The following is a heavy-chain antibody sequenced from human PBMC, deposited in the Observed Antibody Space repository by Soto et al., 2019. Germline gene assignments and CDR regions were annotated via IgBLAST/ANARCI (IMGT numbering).Heavy chain of an antibody. CDR2: IIPILGIA. J-gene: IGHJ3*02. D-gene: IGHD6-19*01. CDR1: GGTFSSYT. Sequence: QVQLVQSGAEVKKPGSSVKVSCKASGGTFSSYTISWVRQAPGQGLEWMGRIIPILGIANYAQKFQGRVTITADKSTSTAYMELSSLRSEDTAVYYCARDLAVAELRDKLGTDAFDIWGQGTMVTVSS. V-gene: IGHV1-69*08. CDR3: ARDLAVAELRDKLGTDAFDI.